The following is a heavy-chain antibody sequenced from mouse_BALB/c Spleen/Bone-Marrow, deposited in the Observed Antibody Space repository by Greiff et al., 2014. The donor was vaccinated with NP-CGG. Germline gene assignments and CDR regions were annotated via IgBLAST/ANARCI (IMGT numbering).Heavy chain of an antibody. V-gene: IGHV1-9*01. CDR2: ILPGSGST. D-gene: IGHD2-4*01. CDR1: GYTFSSYW. Sequence: VKLVESGAELMKPGASVKISCTATGYTFSSYWIEWVKQRPGHGLEWIGEILPGSGSTNYDEKFKGKATFTADTSSNTAYMQLSSLTAEDSAVYYCARVITATGRPRFAYGGQGTLVTVSA. J-gene: IGHJ3*01. CDR3: ARVITATGRPRFAY.